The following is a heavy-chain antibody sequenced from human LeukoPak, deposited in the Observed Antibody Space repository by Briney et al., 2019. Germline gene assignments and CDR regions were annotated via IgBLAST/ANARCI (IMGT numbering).Heavy chain of an antibody. Sequence: GGSLRLSCAASGFSFSTYAMNWVRQAPGEGLKWVSCITSGSAYIYYADSVKGRFTVSRDNAKNSLYLQMNSLRAEDTAVYYCARDRLWFGEYYFDYWGQGTLVTVSS. D-gene: IGHD3-10*01. CDR2: ITSGSAYI. J-gene: IGHJ4*02. V-gene: IGHV3-21*01. CDR1: GFSFSTYA. CDR3: ARDRLWFGEYYFDY.